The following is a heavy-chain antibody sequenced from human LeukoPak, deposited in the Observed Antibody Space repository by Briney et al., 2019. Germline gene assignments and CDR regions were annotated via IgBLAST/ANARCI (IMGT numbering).Heavy chain of an antibody. J-gene: IGHJ4*02. CDR2: IRYDGSNK. CDR3: AKDQYSSSYYFDY. D-gene: IGHD6-6*01. Sequence: GGSLRLSCAASGCTFSSYGMHRVRQAPSKGLEWVAFIRYDGSNKYYTDSVKGRFTISRDNSKNTLYLQMNSLRAEDTAVYYCAKDQYSSSYYFDYWGQGTLVTVSS. V-gene: IGHV3-30*02. CDR1: GCTFSSYG.